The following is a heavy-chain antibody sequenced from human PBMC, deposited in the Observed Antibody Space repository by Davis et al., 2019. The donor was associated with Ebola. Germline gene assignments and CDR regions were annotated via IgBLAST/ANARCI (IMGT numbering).Heavy chain of an antibody. CDR3: AIHMGSTGASPLNH. V-gene: IGHV3-30*03. J-gene: IGHJ5*02. Sequence: GGSLRLSCAASGFTFSSYGMHWVRQTPGKGLEWVAIISYDGSNKYYADSVKGRFTISRDNSKNMLYLQMNSLRAEDTAVYYCAIHMGSTGASPLNHWGQGTLVTVSS. CDR1: GFTFSSYG. D-gene: IGHD7-27*01. CDR2: ISYDGSNK.